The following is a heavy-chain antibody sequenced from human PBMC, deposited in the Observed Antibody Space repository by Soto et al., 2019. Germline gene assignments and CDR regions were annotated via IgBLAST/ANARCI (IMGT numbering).Heavy chain of an antibody. CDR1: GGTFSSYS. CDR2: IKPIFGSS. Sequence: QVHLVQSGAEVRKPGSSVKVSCEASGGTFSSYSINWVRQAPGQGLDWMGEIKPIFGSSNYAPKFKGRIMITADKSTNTLFMQLTGLRSEDTALYFSATKPIRGRAYFYLAHWGQGTLLAVSS. J-gene: IGHJ4*02. D-gene: IGHD2-8*01. CDR3: ATKPIRGRAYFYLAH. V-gene: IGHV1-69*06.